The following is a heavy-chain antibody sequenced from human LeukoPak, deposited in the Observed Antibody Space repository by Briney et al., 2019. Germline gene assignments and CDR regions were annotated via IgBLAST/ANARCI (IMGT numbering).Heavy chain of an antibody. Sequence: QPGGSLRLSCAASGFTFNNYAMSWVRQAPGKGLEWVSSIRGSNRGTYYADSARGRFTISRDDSKNTVYLEMNSLRAEDTAVFYCAKDSLSGSYGYWGQGTLVTVSS. D-gene: IGHD1-26*01. CDR3: AKDSLSGSYGY. CDR1: GFTFNNYA. J-gene: IGHJ4*02. V-gene: IGHV3-23*01. CDR2: IRGSNRGT.